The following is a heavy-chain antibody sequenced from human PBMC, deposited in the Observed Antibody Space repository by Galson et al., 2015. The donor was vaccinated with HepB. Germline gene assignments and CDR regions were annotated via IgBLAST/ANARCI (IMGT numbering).Heavy chain of an antibody. CDR2: ISSSSSYI. V-gene: IGHV3-21*01. J-gene: IGHJ4*02. CDR1: GFTFSSYS. CDR3: ARVGPTVTGLFDY. Sequence: SLRLSCAASGFTFSSYSMNWVRQAPGKGLEWVSSISSSSSYIYYADSVKGRFTISRDNAKNSLYLQVNSLRAEDTAVYYCARVGPTVTGLFDYWGQGTLVTVSS. D-gene: IGHD4-17*01.